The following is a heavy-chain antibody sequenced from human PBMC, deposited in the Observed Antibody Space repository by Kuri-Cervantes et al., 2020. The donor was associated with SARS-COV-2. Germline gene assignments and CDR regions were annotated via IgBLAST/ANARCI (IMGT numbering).Heavy chain of an antibody. V-gene: IGHV1-69*06. J-gene: IGHJ4*02. Sequence: SVKVSCKASGGTFSSYAISWVRQAPGQGLEWMGWIIPIIGTANYAQKFQGRVTITADKSTSTAYMELSSLRSEDTAVYYCARGTNMAAAGTLDYWGQGTLVTVSS. D-gene: IGHD6-13*01. CDR3: ARGTNMAAAGTLDY. CDR1: GGTFSSYA. CDR2: IIPIIGTA.